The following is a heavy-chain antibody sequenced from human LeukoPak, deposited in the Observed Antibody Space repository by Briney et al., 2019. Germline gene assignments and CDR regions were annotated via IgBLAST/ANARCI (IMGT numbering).Heavy chain of an antibody. J-gene: IGHJ4*02. CDR3: ARFGDPSTTLDY. CDR1: GFTFSRHW. Sequence: PGGSLRLSCAASGFTFSRHWMSWVRQAPGKGLEWVAHIRQDGNWRHNVDSVEGRFTISRDNAKNSLYLQMNSLRVEDTAVYYCARFGDPSTTLDYWGQGTRVTVSS. D-gene: IGHD3-16*01. CDR2: IRQDGNWR. V-gene: IGHV3-7*01.